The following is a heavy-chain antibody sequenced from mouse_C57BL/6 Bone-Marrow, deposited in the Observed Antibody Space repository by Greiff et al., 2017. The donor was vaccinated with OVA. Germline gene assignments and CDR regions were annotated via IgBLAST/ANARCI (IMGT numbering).Heavy chain of an antibody. Sequence: VQLQQPGAELVKPGASVKLSCKASGYTFTSYWMHWVKQRPGQGLEWIGMIHPNSGSTNYNEKFKSKATLTVDKSSSTAYMQLSSLTSEDSAVYYCARSQLGGGFAYWGQGTLVTVSA. D-gene: IGHD4-1*02. CDR2: IHPNSGST. V-gene: IGHV1-64*01. J-gene: IGHJ3*01. CDR3: ARSQLGGGFAY. CDR1: GYTFTSYW.